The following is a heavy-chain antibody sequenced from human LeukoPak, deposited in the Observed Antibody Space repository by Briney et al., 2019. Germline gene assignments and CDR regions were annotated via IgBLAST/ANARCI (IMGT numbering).Heavy chain of an antibody. J-gene: IGHJ4*02. CDR3: AKATYSTSPGYYFDY. V-gene: IGHV3-9*01. Sequence: PGGSLRLSCAASGFTVSSNYMNWVRQAPGKGLEWVSGISWNSAMIAYADSVKGRFTISRDNAKNSLYLQMNSLRAEDTAFYYCAKATYSTSPGYYFDYWGQGTLVTVSS. CDR1: GFTVSSNY. D-gene: IGHD6-6*01. CDR2: ISWNSAMI.